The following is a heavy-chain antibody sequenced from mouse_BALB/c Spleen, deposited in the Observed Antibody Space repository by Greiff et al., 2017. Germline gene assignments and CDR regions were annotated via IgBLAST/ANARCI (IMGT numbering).Heavy chain of an antibody. CDR2: ISNGGGST. J-gene: IGHJ3*01. CDR1: GFTFSSYT. V-gene: IGHV5-12-2*01. Sequence: EVQRVESGGGLVQPGGSLKLSCAASGFTFSSYTMSWVRQTPEKRLEWVAYISNGGGSTYYPDTVKGRFTISRDNAKNTLYLQMSSLKSEDTAMYYCARGGYEPFAYWGQGTLVTVSA. CDR3: ARGGYEPFAY. D-gene: IGHD2-2*01.